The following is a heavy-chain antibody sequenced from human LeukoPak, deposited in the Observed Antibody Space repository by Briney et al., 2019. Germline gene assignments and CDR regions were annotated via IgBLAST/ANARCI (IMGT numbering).Heavy chain of an antibody. Sequence: GGSLRLSCAASGFTFSDYYMSWIRQAPGKGLEWVSYVSSGSGNTIYHADSVMGRFTIARDNAKNSLYLQMDSLRAEDTAVYYCARDRFWGSYFEGAFDCWGQGTLVTVSS. CDR2: VSSGSGNTI. CDR3: ARDRFWGSYFEGAFDC. CDR1: GFTFSDYY. J-gene: IGHJ4*02. D-gene: IGHD1-26*01. V-gene: IGHV3-11*01.